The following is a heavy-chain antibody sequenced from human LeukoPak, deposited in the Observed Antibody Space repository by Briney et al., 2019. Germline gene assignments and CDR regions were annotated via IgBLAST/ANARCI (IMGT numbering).Heavy chain of an antibody. CDR3: ARRIVGATNWFDP. CDR1: GFTFSSYS. D-gene: IGHD1-26*01. CDR2: ISSSSSII. Sequence: GGSLRLSCAASGFTFSSYSMNWVRQAPGKGLEWLSYISSSSSIIYYADSVKGRFTISRDNAKNSLYLQMNSLRAEDTALYYCARRIVGATNWFDPWGQGTLVTVSS. J-gene: IGHJ5*02. V-gene: IGHV3-48*04.